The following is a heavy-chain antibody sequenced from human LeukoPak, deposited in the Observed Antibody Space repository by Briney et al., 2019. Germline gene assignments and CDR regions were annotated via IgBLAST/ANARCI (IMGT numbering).Heavy chain of an antibody. V-gene: IGHV1-18*01. J-gene: IGHJ4*02. CDR2: ISAYNGNT. CDR3: ARGLAARPDLEY. CDR1: GGTFSSYA. Sequence: ASVKVSCKASGGTFSSYAISWVRQAPGQGLEWMGWISAYNGNTNYAQKLQGRVTMTTDTSTSTAYMELRSLRSDDTAVYYCARGLAARPDLEYWGQGTLVTVSS. D-gene: IGHD6-6*01.